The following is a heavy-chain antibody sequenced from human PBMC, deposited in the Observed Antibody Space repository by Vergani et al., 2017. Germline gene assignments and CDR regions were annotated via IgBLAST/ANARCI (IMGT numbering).Heavy chain of an antibody. CDR3: ASSMGLSVVSHDAFDI. Sequence: EVQLVESGGGLIQPGGSLRLSCAASGFTVSSNYMSWVRQAPGKGLEWVSVIYTGGSTYYADSVKGRFTISRDNSKNTLYLQMNSLIAEDTAVYYCASSMGLSVVSHDAFDIWGQGTLVTVSS. V-gene: IGHV3-53*01. CDR2: IYTGGST. D-gene: IGHD2/OR15-2a*01. J-gene: IGHJ3*02. CDR1: GFTVSSNY.